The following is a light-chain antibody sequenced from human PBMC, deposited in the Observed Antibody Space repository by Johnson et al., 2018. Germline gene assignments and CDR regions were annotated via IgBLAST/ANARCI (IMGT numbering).Light chain of an antibody. CDR3: GTGASSLRPGNV. J-gene: IGLJ1*01. CDR2: ENN. V-gene: IGLV1-51*02. CDR1: SSNIGNNY. Sequence: QSVLTQPPSVSAAPGQKVTISCSGSSSNIGNNYVSWYQQLPGTAPKLLIYENNKRPSGIPDRFSGSKSGTSATLGITGLQTGDEADYYCGTGASSLRPGNVFGTATKISVL.